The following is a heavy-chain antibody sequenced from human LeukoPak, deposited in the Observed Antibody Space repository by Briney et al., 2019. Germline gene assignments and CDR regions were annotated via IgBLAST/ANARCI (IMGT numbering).Heavy chain of an antibody. Sequence: SETLSLTCAVYGGSSSGYYWSWIRQPPGKGLEWIGEINHSGSTNYNPSLKSRVTISVDTSKNQFSLKLSSVTAADTAVYYCARRYIVVVVAATTNWFDPWGQGTLVTVSS. CDR3: ARRYIVVVVAATTNWFDP. D-gene: IGHD2-15*01. V-gene: IGHV4-34*01. CDR1: GGSSSGYY. CDR2: INHSGST. J-gene: IGHJ5*02.